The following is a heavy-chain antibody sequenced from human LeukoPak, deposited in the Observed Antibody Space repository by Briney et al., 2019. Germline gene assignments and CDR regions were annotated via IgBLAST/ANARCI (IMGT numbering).Heavy chain of an antibody. CDR1: GFTFSSYW. V-gene: IGHV3-7*01. D-gene: IGHD7-27*01. CDR2: IKQDGSEK. J-gene: IGHJ2*01. Sequence: AGGSLRLSCAASGFTFSSYWMSWVRQAPGKGLEWVANIKQDGSEKYYVDSVKGRFTISRDNAKDSLYLQMNSLRAEDTAVYYCARANWDARGYWYFDLWGRGTLVTVSS. CDR3: ARANWDARGYWYFDL.